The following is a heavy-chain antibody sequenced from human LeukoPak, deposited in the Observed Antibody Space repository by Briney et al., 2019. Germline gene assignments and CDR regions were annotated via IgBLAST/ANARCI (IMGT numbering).Heavy chain of an antibody. Sequence: AGGSPRLSCAASGFTFSSYAMSWVRQAPGKGLEWVSVISGSGGSTYYADSVKGRFTFSRDNSKNTLYLQMNSLRAEDTAVYYCAKAGAVVVVAAKYFDYWGQGTLVTVSS. D-gene: IGHD2-15*01. CDR3: AKAGAVVVVAAKYFDY. V-gene: IGHV3-23*01. CDR1: GFTFSSYA. J-gene: IGHJ4*02. CDR2: ISGSGGST.